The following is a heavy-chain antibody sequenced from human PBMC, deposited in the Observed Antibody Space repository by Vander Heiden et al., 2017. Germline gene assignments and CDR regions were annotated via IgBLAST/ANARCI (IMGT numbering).Heavy chain of an antibody. CDR1: GFTLGSYA. CDR2: ISGSGGST. J-gene: IGHJ4*02. D-gene: IGHD6-19*01. Sequence: EVQLLASGGGLVQLGGRLRLSCAASGFTLGSYAMSWVRQAPGKGLEWVSAISGSGGSTYYADSVKGRFTISRDNSKNTLYLQMNSLRAEATAVYYCAKDRTGYSSGWLPDWGQGTLVTVSS. CDR3: AKDRTGYSSGWLPD. V-gene: IGHV3-23*01.